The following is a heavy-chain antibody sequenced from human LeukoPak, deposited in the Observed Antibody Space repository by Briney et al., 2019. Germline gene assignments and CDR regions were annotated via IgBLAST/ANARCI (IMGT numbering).Heavy chain of an antibody. CDR1: GFTFSSYE. CDR3: AREFDILTGYYASYSSGPLDY. CDR2: ISSSGSTI. Sequence: PGGSLRLSCAASGFTFSSYEMNWVRQAPGKGLEWVSYISSSGSTIYYADSVKGRFTTSRDNAKNSLYLQMNSLRAEDTAVYYCAREFDILTGYYASYSSGPLDYWGQGTLVTVSS. V-gene: IGHV3-48*03. J-gene: IGHJ4*02. D-gene: IGHD3-9*01.